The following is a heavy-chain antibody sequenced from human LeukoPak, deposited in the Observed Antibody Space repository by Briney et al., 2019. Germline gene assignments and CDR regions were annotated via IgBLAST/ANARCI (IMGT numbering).Heavy chain of an antibody. J-gene: IGHJ6*03. Sequence: GASVKVSCKASGYTFTSYDINWVRQATGQGLEWMGWMNPNSGNTGYAQKFQGRVTMTRNTSISTAYMELSSLRSEDTAVYYCARGGSYRGWFGELLSQHSYYYYYMDVWGKGTTVSISS. CDR2: MNPNSGNT. CDR3: ARGGSYRGWFGELLSQHSYYYYYMDV. CDR1: GYTFTSYD. V-gene: IGHV1-8*01. D-gene: IGHD3-10*01.